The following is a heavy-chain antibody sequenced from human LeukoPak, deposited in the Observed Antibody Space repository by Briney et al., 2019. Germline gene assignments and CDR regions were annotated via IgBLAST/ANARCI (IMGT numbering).Heavy chain of an antibody. V-gene: IGHV4-39*07. J-gene: IGHJ4*02. CDR1: GGSISSSSYY. Sequence: PSETLSLTCTVSGGSISSSSYYWGWIRQPPGKGLEWIGSIYYSGSTYYNPSLKSRVTISVDTSKNQFSLKLSSVTAADTAVYYCARDWFQGDSGSTDYWGREPWSPSPQ. CDR3: ARDWFQGDSGSTDY. CDR2: IYYSGST. D-gene: IGHD5-12*01.